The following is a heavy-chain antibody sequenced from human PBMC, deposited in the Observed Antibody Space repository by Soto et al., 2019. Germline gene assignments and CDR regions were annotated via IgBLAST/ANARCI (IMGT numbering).Heavy chain of an antibody. CDR3: ARVGNIALVPAGWYPDL. CDR1: GFTFNNYG. V-gene: IGHV3-33*01. Sequence: QVQLVESGGGVVQPGRSLRLSCAAAGFTFNNYGMTWVRQAPGKGLEWVAIIWYDGSNTNYVDSVKGRFTISRDNSKNTLILEMNSLSAEDTAVYYCARVGNIALVPAGWYPDLWGRGALVTVSS. J-gene: IGHJ2*01. CDR2: IWYDGSNT. D-gene: IGHD2-2*01.